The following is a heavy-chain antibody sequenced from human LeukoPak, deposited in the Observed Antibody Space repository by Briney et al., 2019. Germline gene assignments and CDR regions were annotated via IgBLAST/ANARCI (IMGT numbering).Heavy chain of an antibody. CDR1: GGTFSSYA. CDR3: ARSPRGYCSSTSCYRRDWFDP. CDR2: IIPTFGTA. D-gene: IGHD2-2*02. V-gene: IGHV1-69*13. J-gene: IGHJ5*02. Sequence: ASVKVSCKASGGTFSSYAISWVRQAPGQGLEWMGGIIPTFGTANYAQKFQGRVTITADESTSTAYMELSSLRSEDTAVYYCARSPRGYCSSTSCYRRDWFDPWGQGTLVTVSS.